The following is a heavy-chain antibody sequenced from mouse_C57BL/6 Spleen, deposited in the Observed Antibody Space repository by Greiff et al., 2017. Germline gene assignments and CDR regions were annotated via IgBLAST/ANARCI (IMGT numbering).Heavy chain of an antibody. CDR3: ARDENMGSFDY. CDR2: ISDGGSYT. Sequence: EVMLVESGGGLVKPGGSLKLSCAASGFTFSSYAMSWVRQTPEKRLEWVATISDGGSYTYYPDNVKGRFTISRDNAKNNLYLQMSHLKSEDTAMYYCARDENMGSFDYWGQGTTLTVSS. J-gene: IGHJ2*01. CDR1: GFTFSSYA. V-gene: IGHV5-4*01.